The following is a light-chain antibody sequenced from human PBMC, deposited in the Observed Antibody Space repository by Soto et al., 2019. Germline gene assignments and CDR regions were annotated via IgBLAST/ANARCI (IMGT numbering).Light chain of an antibody. CDR1: QSLLHTNGYKY. J-gene: IGKJ2*01. V-gene: IGKV2-28*01. CDR3: MQALHTPYT. CDR2: LGS. Sequence: DIVMTQSPLSLPVTPGEPASISCRSGQSLLHTNGYKYLDWYLQKPGQSPQLLIYLGSSRASGVPDRFSGSGSGTDFAPNISKVEAEDLGVYYCMQALHTPYTYGQGTKLEI.